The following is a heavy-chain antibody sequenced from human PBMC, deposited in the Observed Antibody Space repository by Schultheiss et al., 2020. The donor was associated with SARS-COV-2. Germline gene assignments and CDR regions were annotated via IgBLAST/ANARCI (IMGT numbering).Heavy chain of an antibody. J-gene: IGHJ6*02. D-gene: IGHD2-2*01. CDR2: IYYSGST. CDR1: GGSISSGGYY. Sequence: SQTLSLTCTVSGGSISSGGYYWSWIRQHPGKGLEWIGYIYYSGSTYYNPSLKSRVTISVDTSKNQFSLKLSSVTAADTAVYYCARGQNIVVVPAAADPHMDVWGQGTTVTVSS. CDR3: ARGQNIVVVPAAADPHMDV. V-gene: IGHV4-31*03.